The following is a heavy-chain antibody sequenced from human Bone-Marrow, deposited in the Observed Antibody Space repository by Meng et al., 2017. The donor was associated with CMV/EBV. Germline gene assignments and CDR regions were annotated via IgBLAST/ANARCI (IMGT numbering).Heavy chain of an antibody. J-gene: IGHJ5*02. Sequence: ASVKVSCKASGYTFTSYDINWVRQATGQGLEWMGWMNPNSGNTGYAQKFQGRVTMTRNTSISTAYMELSSLRSEDTAVYYCASVVDGYNPRIVSFGPWGQGTLVTVSS. V-gene: IGHV1-8*01. CDR3: ASVVDGYNPRIVSFGP. D-gene: IGHD5-24*01. CDR2: MNPNSGNT. CDR1: GYTFTSYD.